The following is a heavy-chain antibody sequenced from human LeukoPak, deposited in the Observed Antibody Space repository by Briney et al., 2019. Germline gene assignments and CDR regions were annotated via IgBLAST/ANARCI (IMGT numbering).Heavy chain of an antibody. Sequence: GASVKVSCKASGYTFTGYYMHWVRQAPGQGLEWMGRINPNSGGTNYAQKFQGRVTMTRDTSISTAYMELSRLRSDDTAVYYCAREGYCSSTSCYEHFDYWGQGTLVTVSS. CDR2: INPNSGGT. CDR3: AREGYCSSTSCYEHFDY. V-gene: IGHV1-2*06. J-gene: IGHJ4*02. D-gene: IGHD2-2*01. CDR1: GYTFTGYY.